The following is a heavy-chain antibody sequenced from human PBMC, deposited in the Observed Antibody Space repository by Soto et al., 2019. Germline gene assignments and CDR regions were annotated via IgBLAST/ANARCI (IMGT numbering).Heavy chain of an antibody. CDR3: VKGGWYGTSSHSDR. CDR2: LSYDGIAQ. J-gene: IGHJ5*02. CDR1: GFNLSRQD. D-gene: IGHD6-6*01. Sequence: QEQLVESGGDVVQPGGSLRLYCAASGFNLSRQDMHWVRQAPGKGLEWVAVLSYDGIAQYYADSVKGRFTISRDNSKNTLYLQMNSLRVEDTALYYCVKGGWYGTSSHSDRWGQGTLVTVSS. V-gene: IGHV3-30*18.